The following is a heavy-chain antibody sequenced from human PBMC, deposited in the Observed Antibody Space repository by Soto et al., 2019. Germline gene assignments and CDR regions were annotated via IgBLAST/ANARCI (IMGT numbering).Heavy chain of an antibody. V-gene: IGHV4-34*01. Sequence: ASETLSLTCAVYGGSLSGYYWSWIRQPPGKGLEWIGEINHSGSTNYNPSLKSRVTISVDTSKNQFSLKLSSVTAADTAVNYCARGRTGSYYFSHPLDYWGQGTLVTVSS. CDR2: INHSGST. D-gene: IGHD1-26*01. J-gene: IGHJ4*02. CDR3: ARGRTGSYYFSHPLDY. CDR1: GGSLSGYY.